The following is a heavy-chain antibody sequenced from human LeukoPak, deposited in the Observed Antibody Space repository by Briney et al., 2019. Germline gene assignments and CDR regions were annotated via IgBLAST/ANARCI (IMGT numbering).Heavy chain of an antibody. CDR1: GFTVSSNY. CDR3: AKGGRMIVVVSDWFDP. CDR2: IYSGGST. V-gene: IGHV3-53*01. J-gene: IGHJ5*02. Sequence: GGSLRLSCAASGFTVSSNYMSWVRQAPGKGLEWVSVIYSGGSTYYADSVKGRFTISRDNSKNTLYLQMNSLRAEDTAVYYCAKGGRMIVVVSDWFDPWGQGTLVTVSS. D-gene: IGHD3-22*01.